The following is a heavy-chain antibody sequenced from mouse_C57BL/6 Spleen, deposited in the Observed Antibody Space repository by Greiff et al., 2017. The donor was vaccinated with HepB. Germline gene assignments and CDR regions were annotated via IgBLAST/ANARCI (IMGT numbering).Heavy chain of an antibody. CDR2: IDPANGNT. CDR1: GFNIKNTY. V-gene: IGHV14-3*01. D-gene: IGHD1-1*01. CDR3: ARGSTTVVATRYAMDY. Sequence: DVKLQESVAELVRPGASVKLSCTASGFNIKNTYMHWVKQRPEQGLEWIGRIDPANGNTKYAPKFQGKATITADTSSNTAYLQLSSLTSEDTAIYYCARGSTTVVATRYAMDYWGQGTSVTVSS. J-gene: IGHJ4*01.